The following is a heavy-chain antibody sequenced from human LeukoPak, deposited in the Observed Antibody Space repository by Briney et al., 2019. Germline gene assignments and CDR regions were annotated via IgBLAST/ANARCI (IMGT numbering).Heavy chain of an antibody. CDR2: IIPIFGTA. CDR1: GGTFSSYA. Sequence: SVKVSCKASGGTFSSYAISWVRQAPGQGLEWMEGIIPIFGTANYAQKFQGRVTITADESTSTAYMELSSLRSEDTAVYYCARVSGGYIKLEYNWFDPWGQGTLVTVSS. CDR3: ARVSGGYIKLEYNWFDP. V-gene: IGHV1-69*13. J-gene: IGHJ5*02. D-gene: IGHD5-24*01.